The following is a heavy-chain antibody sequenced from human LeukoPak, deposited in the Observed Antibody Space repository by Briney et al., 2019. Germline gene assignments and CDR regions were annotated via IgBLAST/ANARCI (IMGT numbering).Heavy chain of an antibody. V-gene: IGHV3-21*01. Sequence: GSLRLSCAASGFSFSSYTMAWVRQGPGKGLDWVSSISSGSSSIYYADSLKGRFTISRDNAKNSLYLQMNSLGAEDTAVYYCARDNAFDFWGQGTVVTVSS. CDR3: ARDNAFDF. CDR2: ISSGSSSI. CDR1: GFSFSSYT. J-gene: IGHJ3*01.